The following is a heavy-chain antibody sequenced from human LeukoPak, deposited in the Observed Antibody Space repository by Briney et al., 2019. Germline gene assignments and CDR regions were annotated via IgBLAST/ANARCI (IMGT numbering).Heavy chain of an antibody. D-gene: IGHD4-17*01. J-gene: IGHJ4*02. CDR1: GYTFTSYD. Sequence: ASVRVSCKASGYTFTSYDINWVRQATGQGLEWMGWMNPNSGNTGYAQKFQGRVTMTRNTSISTAYMELSSLRSEDTAVYYCARGLSDYGDLNYWGQGTLVTVSS. V-gene: IGHV1-8*01. CDR3: ARGLSDYGDLNY. CDR2: MNPNSGNT.